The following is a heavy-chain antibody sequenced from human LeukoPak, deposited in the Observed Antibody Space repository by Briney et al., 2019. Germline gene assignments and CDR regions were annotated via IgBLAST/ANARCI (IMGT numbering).Heavy chain of an antibody. V-gene: IGHV1-69*13. CDR1: GGTFSSYA. CDR2: IIPIFGTA. CDR3: AGVDVTMVRGAHYYYYYGMDV. D-gene: IGHD3-10*01. Sequence: ASVKVSCKASGGTFSSYAISWVRQAPGQGLEWMGGIIPIFGTANYAQKFQGRVTITADESTSTAYMELSSLRSEDTAVYYCAGVDVTMVRGAHYYYYYGMDVWGKGTTVTVSS. J-gene: IGHJ6*04.